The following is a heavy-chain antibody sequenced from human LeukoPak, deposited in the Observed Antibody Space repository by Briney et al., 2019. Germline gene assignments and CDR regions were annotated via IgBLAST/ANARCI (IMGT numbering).Heavy chain of an antibody. V-gene: IGHV1-2*02. D-gene: IGHD2-21*02. Sequence: ASVKVSCKASGYTFTGYYMHWVRQAPGQGLEWMGWINPNSGGTNYAQKFQGRVTMTRDTSISTAYMELSRLRSDDTAVYYCARDCVCDPRLSYNWFDPWGQGTLVTVSS. CDR3: ARDCVCDPRLSYNWFDP. J-gene: IGHJ5*02. CDR2: INPNSGGT. CDR1: GYTFTGYY.